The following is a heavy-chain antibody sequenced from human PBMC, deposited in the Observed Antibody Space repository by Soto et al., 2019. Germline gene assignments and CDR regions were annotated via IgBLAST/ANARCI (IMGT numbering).Heavy chain of an antibody. J-gene: IGHJ4*02. CDR1: GFTFTTYA. Sequence: GGSLRLSCAASGFTFTTYAIHWVRQAPGKGLEWVAVISNDGRGKYYADSVKGRFTISRDNSKNTLYLQMNSLRSDDTAVYYCARDQCFGGGRSCYYFDFWGQGTLVTVSS. V-gene: IGHV3-30*04. D-gene: IGHD2-15*01. CDR2: ISNDGRGK. CDR3: ARDQCFGGGRSCYYFDF.